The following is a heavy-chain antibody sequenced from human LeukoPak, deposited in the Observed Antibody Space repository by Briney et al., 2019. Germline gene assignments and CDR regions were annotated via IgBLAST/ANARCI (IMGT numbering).Heavy chain of an antibody. CDR1: GFTVSSTY. CDR3: ARVRPAMITFGGVIGYGAFDI. CDR2: IKQDGSEK. Sequence: GGSLRLSCIASGFTVSSTYMSWVRQAPGKGLEWVANIKQDGSEKYYVDSVKGRFTISRDNAKNSLYLQMNSLRAEDTAVYYCARVRPAMITFGGVIGYGAFDIWGQGTMVTVSS. D-gene: IGHD3-16*02. J-gene: IGHJ3*02. V-gene: IGHV3-7*01.